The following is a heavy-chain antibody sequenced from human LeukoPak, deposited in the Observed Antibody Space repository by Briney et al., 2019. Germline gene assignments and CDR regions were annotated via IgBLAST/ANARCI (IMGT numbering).Heavy chain of an antibody. Sequence: GGSLRLSCAASGFTFSSYSMSWVRQAPGKGLEWVSSISSSGGNTYYADSVKGRFTISRDNSKNTLFLQMNSLRAEDTAIYYCAKTMGAIDHDYWGQGTLVTVSS. J-gene: IGHJ4*02. CDR3: AKTMGAIDHDY. V-gene: IGHV3-23*01. CDR1: GFTFSSYS. CDR2: ISSSGGNT. D-gene: IGHD1-26*01.